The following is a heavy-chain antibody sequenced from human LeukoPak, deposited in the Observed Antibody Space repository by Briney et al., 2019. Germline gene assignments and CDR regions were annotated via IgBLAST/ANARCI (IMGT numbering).Heavy chain of an antibody. CDR1: GFSFSSFT. CDR2: ISSSGRYI. CDR3: ARDINPDQLMMADVVPDY. V-gene: IGHV3-21*01. J-gene: IGHJ4*02. D-gene: IGHD3-16*01. Sequence: PGGSLRLSCADSGFSFSSFTMYWVRQAPGGGLEWVSAISSSGRYIYYADSVKGRFTISRDNAKKLLFLQMDSLRVDDTAMYYCARDINPDQLMMADVVPDYWGQGTLVTVSS.